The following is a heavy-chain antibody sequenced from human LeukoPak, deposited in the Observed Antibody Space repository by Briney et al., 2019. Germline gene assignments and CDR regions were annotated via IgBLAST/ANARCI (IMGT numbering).Heavy chain of an antibody. CDR1: GGSISSYY. D-gene: IGHD2-8*01. V-gene: IGHV4-59*08. CDR2: INYSGNT. CDR3: ACLSSNGRRAFDI. Sequence: AETLSLTCTVSGGSISSYYWAWIRQPPGKGLEWVGYINYSGNTNHNPSLTGRVTISVDMSKSQFSLKLSSVTAADTAVYYCACLSSNGRRAFDIWGQGTMVTVSS. J-gene: IGHJ3*02.